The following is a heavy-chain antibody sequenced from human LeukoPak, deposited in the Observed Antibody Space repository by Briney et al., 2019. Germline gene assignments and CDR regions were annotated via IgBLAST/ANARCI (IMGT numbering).Heavy chain of an antibody. J-gene: IGHJ4*02. CDR3: ARGVAITFWGVIVNFDY. CDR1: GFTFSSYA. D-gene: IGHD3-16*02. V-gene: IGHV3-30*04. CDR2: ISYDGSNK. Sequence: GGSLRLSCAASGFTFSSYAMHWVRQAPGKGLEWVAVISYDGSNKYYADSVKGRYTISRDNSNNTLYLQLNSLRAEDTAVYYCARGVAITFWGVIVNFDYWGQGTLATVSS.